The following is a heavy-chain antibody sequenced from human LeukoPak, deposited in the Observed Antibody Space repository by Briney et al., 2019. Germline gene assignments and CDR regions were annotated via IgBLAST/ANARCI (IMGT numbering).Heavy chain of an antibody. CDR3: AKIQYSHDYYMDV. J-gene: IGHJ6*03. D-gene: IGHD5-18*01. CDR1: GFTFSSYG. CDR2: ISYDGSNK. Sequence: GGSLRLSCAASGFTFSSYGMRWVRQAPGKGLEWVAVISYDGSNKYYADSVKGRFTISRDNSKNTLYLQVNSLRAEDAAVYYCAKIQYSHDYYMDVWGKGTTVTVSS. V-gene: IGHV3-30*18.